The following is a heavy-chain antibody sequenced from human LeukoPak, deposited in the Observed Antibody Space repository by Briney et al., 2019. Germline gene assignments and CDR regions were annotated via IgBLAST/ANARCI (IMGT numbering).Heavy chain of an antibody. Sequence: PGGSLRLSCAASGFTFSSYRMNWVRQAPGKGLEWVSSISSSSSYIYYADSVKGRFTISRDNAKNSLYLQMNSLRAEDTAVYYCAIDLLRAPDTAITPRGYWGQGTLVTVSS. CDR3: AIDLLRAPDTAITPRGY. V-gene: IGHV3-21*01. CDR1: GFTFSSYR. J-gene: IGHJ4*02. CDR2: ISSSSSYI. D-gene: IGHD5-18*01.